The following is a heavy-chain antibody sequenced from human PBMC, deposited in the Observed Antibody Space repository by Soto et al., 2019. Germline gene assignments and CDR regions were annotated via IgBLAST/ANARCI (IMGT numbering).Heavy chain of an antibody. CDR3: AKRSPYSSGWYSPIFDY. Sequence: GGSLRLSCAASGFSFSDYAMSWVRQAPGKGLEWVSVISESGGSTHYADSVRGRFTVSRDNSKNSLSLRMNSLRDEDTAVYFCAKRSPYSSGWYSPIFDYWGQGALVTVSS. J-gene: IGHJ4*02. V-gene: IGHV3-23*01. CDR2: ISESGGST. D-gene: IGHD6-13*01. CDR1: GFSFSDYA.